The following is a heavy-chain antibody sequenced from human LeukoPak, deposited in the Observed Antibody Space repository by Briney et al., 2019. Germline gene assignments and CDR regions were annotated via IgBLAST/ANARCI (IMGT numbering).Heavy chain of an antibody. CDR1: GYSFTSYW. D-gene: IGHD2-21*02. CDR3: ARALAYCGGDCYTYFDY. J-gene: IGHJ4*02. CDR2: IYPGDSDT. Sequence: GASLQISCKGSGYSFTSYWIGWVRQMPGKGLEWMGIIYPGDSDTRYSPSFQGQVTISADKSISTAYLQWSSLKASDTAMYYCARALAYCGGDCYTYFDYWGQGTLVTVSS. V-gene: IGHV5-51*01.